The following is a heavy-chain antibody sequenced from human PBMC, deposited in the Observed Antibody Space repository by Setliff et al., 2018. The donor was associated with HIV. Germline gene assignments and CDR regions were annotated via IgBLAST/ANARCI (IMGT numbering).Heavy chain of an antibody. Sequence: ASVKVSCKASGYTFTSYAMHWVCQAPGQRLEWMGWINAGNGNTKYSQKFQGRVAITRDTSASTAYMELSSLRSEDTAVYYCARVRSVVTRYYYYYYGMDVWGQGTTVTVSS. CDR1: GYTFTSYA. CDR2: INAGNGNT. J-gene: IGHJ6*02. CDR3: ARVRSVVTRYYYYYYGMDV. D-gene: IGHD2-21*02. V-gene: IGHV1-3*01.